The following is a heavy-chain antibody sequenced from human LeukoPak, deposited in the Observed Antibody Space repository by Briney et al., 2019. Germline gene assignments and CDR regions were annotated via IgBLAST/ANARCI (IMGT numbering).Heavy chain of an antibody. J-gene: IGHJ6*02. D-gene: IGHD3-9*01. CDR3: ARDSLPYYDILTGYFGRPRYYYYGMDV. V-gene: IGHV4-4*07. CDR1: GGSIVSHY. CDR2: FYASGTT. Sequence: SETLSLTCTVSGGSIVSHYWNWIRQPAGRGLEWIGRFYASGTTNTSPSLKSRVTMSVDTSKNQFSLKLSSVTAADTAVYYCARDSLPYYDILTGYFGRPRYYYYGMDVWGQGTTVTVSS.